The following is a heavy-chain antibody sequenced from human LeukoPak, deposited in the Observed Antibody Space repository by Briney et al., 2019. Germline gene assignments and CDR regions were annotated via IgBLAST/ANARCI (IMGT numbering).Heavy chain of an antibody. D-gene: IGHD1-20*01. CDR2: IYPGDSDT. J-gene: IGHJ5*02. CDR3: ARQGLDNWNDEGWFDP. CDR1: GYSFTSYW. V-gene: IGHV5-51*01. Sequence: AGESLKISCKGSGYSFTSYWIGWVRQMPGKGLEWMGIIYPGDSDTRYSPSFQGQVTISADKSISTAYLQWSSLKASDTAMYYCARQGLDNWNDEGWFDPWGQGTLVTVSS.